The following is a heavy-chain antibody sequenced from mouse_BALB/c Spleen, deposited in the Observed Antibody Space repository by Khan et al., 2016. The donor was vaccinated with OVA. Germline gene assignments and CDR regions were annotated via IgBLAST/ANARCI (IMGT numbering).Heavy chain of an antibody. Sequence: QVQLQQPGAELVNPGASVRLSCKASGYTFTNYWVHWVIQRPGQGLVWIGEIYPGDGRVNYNQKFRIKATLTVDKSSNTAYMQLSSLTSEDSAVDYCARNAYFGNYFDFWGQGTSLSVSS. D-gene: IGHD2-10*01. CDR1: GYTFTNYW. CDR2: IYPGDGRV. CDR3: ARNAYFGNYFDF. V-gene: IGHV1S81*02. J-gene: IGHJ2*02.